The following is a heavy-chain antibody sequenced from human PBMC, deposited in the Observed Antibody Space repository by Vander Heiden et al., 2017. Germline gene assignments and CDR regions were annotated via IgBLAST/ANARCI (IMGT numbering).Heavy chain of an antibody. J-gene: IGHJ4*02. CDR3: ARAGDRSGYCDS. V-gene: IGHV4-34*01. CDR1: GGSLSGYH. CDR2: INHSGRT. D-gene: IGHD3-22*01. Sequence: QVQPQQWGAGLLKPSETRSITCAVYGGSLSGYHWSSIRQPPGKGLGWIGEINHSGRTNYNPSLKSRVTISVDTSKNQFSLKLSSVTAADTAVYYCARAGDRSGYCDSWGQGTLVTVSS.